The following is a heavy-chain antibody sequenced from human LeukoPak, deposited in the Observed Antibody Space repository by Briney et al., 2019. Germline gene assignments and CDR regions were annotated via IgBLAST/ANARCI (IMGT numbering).Heavy chain of an antibody. Sequence: PGGSLRLSCAASGFTFSSHSMNWVRQAPGKGLEWVSYISSSSSTIYYADSVKGRFTISRDNAKNSLYLQMNSLRAEDTAVYYCARQLGYCSSTSCYSDYWGQGTLVTVSS. CDR3: ARQLGYCSSTSCYSDY. CDR1: GFTFSSHS. D-gene: IGHD2-2*01. CDR2: ISSSSSTI. V-gene: IGHV3-48*01. J-gene: IGHJ4*02.